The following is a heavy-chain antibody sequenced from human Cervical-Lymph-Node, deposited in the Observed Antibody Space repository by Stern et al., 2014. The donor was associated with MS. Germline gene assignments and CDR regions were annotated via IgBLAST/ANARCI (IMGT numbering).Heavy chain of an antibody. Sequence: EVQLVESGGTLVQPGGSLSVSCAASGFTFSSYAMSWVRQAPGKGLEWVSVISGSDGSTFYADSVKGRFTISRDNSKNTLFLQMNSLRAEDTAVYYCAKVYGSGPFDYWGQGTLVTVSS. V-gene: IGHV3-23*04. CDR2: ISGSDGST. J-gene: IGHJ4*02. CDR1: GFTFSSYA. CDR3: AKVYGSGPFDY. D-gene: IGHD6-19*01.